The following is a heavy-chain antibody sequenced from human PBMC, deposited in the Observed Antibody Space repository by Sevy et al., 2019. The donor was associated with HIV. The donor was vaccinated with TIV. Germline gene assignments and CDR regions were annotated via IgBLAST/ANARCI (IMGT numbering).Heavy chain of an antibody. D-gene: IGHD6-25*01. CDR1: GFRFNYHN. V-gene: IGHV3-48*02. CDR2: ISNSGSTT. Sequence: GGSLRLSCAASGFRFNYHNMNWVRQAPGKGLEWISYISNSGSTTYLADSVRGRFTISRDNAKNSLFLEMDNLTDEDTAVYYCAREGNRERPSIPLDSWGRGIQVTVSS. CDR3: AREGNRERPSIPLDS. J-gene: IGHJ4*02.